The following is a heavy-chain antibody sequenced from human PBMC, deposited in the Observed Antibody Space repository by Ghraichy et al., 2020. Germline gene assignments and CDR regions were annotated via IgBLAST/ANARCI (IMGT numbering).Heavy chain of an antibody. J-gene: IGHJ5*02. D-gene: IGHD1-20*01. CDR1: GFTFSSYS. CDR2: ISSSSSTI. CDR3: ARERVSSYNWNDADNWFDP. Sequence: GESLNISCAASGFTFSSYSMNWVRQAPGKGLEWVSYISSSSSTIYYADSVKGRFTISRDNAKNSLYLQMNSLRDEDTAVYYCARERVSSYNWNDADNWFDPWGQGTLVTVSS. V-gene: IGHV3-48*02.